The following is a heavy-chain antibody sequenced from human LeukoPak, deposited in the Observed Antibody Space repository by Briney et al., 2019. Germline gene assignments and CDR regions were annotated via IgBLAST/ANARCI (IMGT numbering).Heavy chain of an antibody. CDR2: ISSSSSTI. D-gene: IGHD3-10*01. CDR3: ARLLIWFGELADY. Sequence: GGSLRLSCAASGFTFSSYSMNWVRQAPGKGLEWVSYISSSSSTIYYADSVKGRFTISRDNAKNSLYLQMNSLRAEDTAVYYCARLLIWFGELADYWGQGTLVTVSS. J-gene: IGHJ4*02. CDR1: GFTFSSYS. V-gene: IGHV3-48*04.